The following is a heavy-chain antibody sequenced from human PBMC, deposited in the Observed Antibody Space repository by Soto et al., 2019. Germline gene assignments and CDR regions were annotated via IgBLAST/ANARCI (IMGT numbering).Heavy chain of an antibody. CDR3: ARDKLRGTSPSA. CDR1: GYTFTSYG. CDR2: ISAYNGNT. V-gene: IGHV1-18*01. J-gene: IGHJ6*02. D-gene: IGHD3-16*01. Sequence: ASVKVSCEASGYTFTSYGMSWVRQAPGQGLEWMGWISAYNGNTNYAQKLQGRVTMTTDTSTSTAYMELRSLRSDDTAVYYCARDKLRGTSPSAWGQGTTVTVSS.